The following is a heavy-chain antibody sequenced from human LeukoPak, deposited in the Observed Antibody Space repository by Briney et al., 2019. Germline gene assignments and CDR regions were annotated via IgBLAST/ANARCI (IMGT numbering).Heavy chain of an antibody. CDR2: IYSAGST. J-gene: IGHJ4*02. CDR3: ARIVTGYCGTSGCRSRHFDY. V-gene: IGHV3-53*01. D-gene: IGHD2-2*01. CDR1: GFTVSSNY. Sequence: PGGSLRLSCAVSGFTVSSNYMSWVRQAPGKGLEWVSGIYSAGSTYYADSVKGRFTISRDNSKITLYLQMNSLRAEDTAVYYCARIVTGYCGTSGCRSRHFDYWGQGTLVTVSS.